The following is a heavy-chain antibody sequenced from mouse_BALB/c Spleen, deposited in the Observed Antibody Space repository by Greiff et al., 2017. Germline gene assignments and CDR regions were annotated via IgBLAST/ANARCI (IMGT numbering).Heavy chain of an antibody. CDR2: IDPYNGGT. CDR3: ARDRYDGAMDY. D-gene: IGHD2-14*01. CDR1: GYAFTSYN. V-gene: IGHV1S135*01. Sequence: EVKLVESGPELVKPGASVKVSCKASGYAFTSYNMYWVKQSHGKSLEWIGYIDPYNGGTSYNQKFKGKATLTVDKSSSTAYMHLNSLTSEDSAVYYCARDRYDGAMDYWGQGTSVTVSS. J-gene: IGHJ4*01.